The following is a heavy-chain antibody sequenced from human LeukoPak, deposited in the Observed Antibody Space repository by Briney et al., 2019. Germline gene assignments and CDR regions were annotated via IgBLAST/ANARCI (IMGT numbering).Heavy chain of an antibody. CDR2: IYDSGST. CDR3: ARVVGRYCSSTICYIDY. CDR1: GGSISTYY. Sequence: PSETLSLTCTVPGGSISTYYWSWIRQPPGKGLEWIGYIYDSGSTNYNPSLKSRVTISEDTSKRQFSLKLRSVTAADTAVYYCARVVGRYCSSTICYIDYWGQGTLVTVSS. D-gene: IGHD2-2*02. J-gene: IGHJ4*02. V-gene: IGHV4-59*01.